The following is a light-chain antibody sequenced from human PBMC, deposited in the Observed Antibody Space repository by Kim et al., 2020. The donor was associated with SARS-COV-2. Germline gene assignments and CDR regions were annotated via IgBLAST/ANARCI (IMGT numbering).Light chain of an antibody. CDR1: KLGDKY. CDR3: QAWDSSHEV. CDR2: QDS. V-gene: IGLV3-1*01. J-gene: IGLJ2*01. Sequence: SYELTQPPSVSVSPGQTASITCSGDKLGDKYACWYQQKPGQSPVLVIYQDSKRPSGIPERFSGSNSGNTATLTISGTQAMDEADYYCQAWDSSHEVFGGG.